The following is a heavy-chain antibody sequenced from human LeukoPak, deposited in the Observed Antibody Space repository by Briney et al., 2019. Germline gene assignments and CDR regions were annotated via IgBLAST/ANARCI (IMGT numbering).Heavy chain of an antibody. Sequence: NPGGSLRLSCAASGFTFSSYSMNWVRQAPGKGLEWVSSISSSSSYIYYADSVKGRFTISRDNAKNSLYLQMNSLRAEDTAVYYCARAVAGRYYFDYWGQGTLVTVSS. V-gene: IGHV3-21*01. CDR1: GFTFSSYS. J-gene: IGHJ4*02. CDR3: ARAVAGRYYFDY. CDR2: ISSSSSYI. D-gene: IGHD6-19*01.